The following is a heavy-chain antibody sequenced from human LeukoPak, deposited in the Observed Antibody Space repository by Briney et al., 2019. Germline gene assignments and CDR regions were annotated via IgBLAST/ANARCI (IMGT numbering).Heavy chain of an antibody. CDR2: ISYDGSNK. Sequence: GRSLRLSCAASGFTFSSYGMHWVRQAPGKGLEWVAVISYDGSNKYYADSVKGRFTISRDNSKNTLYLQMNSLRAEDTAVYYCAKGMVVAAKLLNFDYWGQGTLVTVSS. CDR1: GFTFSSYG. D-gene: IGHD2-15*01. J-gene: IGHJ4*02. CDR3: AKGMVVAAKLLNFDY. V-gene: IGHV3-30*18.